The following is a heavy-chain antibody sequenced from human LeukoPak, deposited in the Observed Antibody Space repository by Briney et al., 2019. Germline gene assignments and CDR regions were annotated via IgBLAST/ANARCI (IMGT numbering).Heavy chain of an antibody. CDR1: GFTVSSNY. V-gene: IGHV3-66*01. D-gene: IGHD6-13*01. CDR2: IYSGGST. CDR3: ARGWRSSSWYVVEWFDP. J-gene: IGHJ5*02. Sequence: GGSLRLSCAASGFTVSSNYMSWVRQAPGKGLEWVSVIYSGGSTYYADSVKGRFTISRDNSKNTLYLQMNSLRAEDTAVCYCARGWRSSSWYVVEWFDPWGQGTLVTVSS.